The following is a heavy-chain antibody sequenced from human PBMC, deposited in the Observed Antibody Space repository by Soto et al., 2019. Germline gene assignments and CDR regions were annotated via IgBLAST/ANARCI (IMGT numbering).Heavy chain of an antibody. D-gene: IGHD6-19*01. Sequence: QVQLAQSGAEEKKPGASVKVSCKASGYTFTGYAMHWVRQAPGQRLEWMGWINAGNGNTKYSQKFQGRVTITRDTSAGAAYMELSSLSSEDTAVYYCARAVAVPADFDYWGQGTLVTVSS. CDR2: INAGNGNT. CDR1: GYTFTGYA. J-gene: IGHJ4*02. CDR3: ARAVAVPADFDY. V-gene: IGHV1-3*05.